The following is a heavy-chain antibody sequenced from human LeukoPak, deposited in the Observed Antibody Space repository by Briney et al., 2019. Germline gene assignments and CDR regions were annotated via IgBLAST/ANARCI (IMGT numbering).Heavy chain of an antibody. V-gene: IGHV3-53*01. CDR3: AIYYDHLDY. D-gene: IGHD3-22*01. J-gene: IGHJ4*02. CDR1: GFTVSSNY. Sequence: PGGSLRLSWAAAGFTVSSNYMSWVRQAPGKGLEWVSVIYSGGSTYYADSVKGRFTISRDNSKNTLYLQMNSLRAEDTAVYYCAIYYDHLDYWGQGTLVTVSS. CDR2: IYSGGST.